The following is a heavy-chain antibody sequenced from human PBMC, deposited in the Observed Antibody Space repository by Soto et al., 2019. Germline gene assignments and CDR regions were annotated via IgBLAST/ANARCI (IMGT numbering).Heavy chain of an antibody. CDR2: INPSSGDT. CDR3: ARPYCSSNSCHNWFDF. D-gene: IGHD2-2*01. V-gene: IGHV1-2*02. Sequence: QVLLVQSGAEVKKPGASVKVSCKAYGYIFTDYYINWVRQAPGQGPELMGWINPSSGDTNYAQKYRGRVTMTTDTSISTVYMELSRLRYDDTAVYYCARPYCSSNSCHNWFDFWGQGTLVTVSS. CDR1: GYIFTDYY. J-gene: IGHJ5*01.